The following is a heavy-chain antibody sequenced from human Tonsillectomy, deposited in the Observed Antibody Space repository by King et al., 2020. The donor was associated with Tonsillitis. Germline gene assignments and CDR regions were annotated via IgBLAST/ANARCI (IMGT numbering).Heavy chain of an antibody. Sequence: VQLVESGAEVKKPGSSVKVSCKASGDTFSTYGINWVRQAPGQGLEWMGRIVPIFGTSNYAQKFQGRVTITADESTSTAYMELSSLRSEDTAVYYCARRLGVVAPFDPWGQGTLVTVSS. J-gene: IGHJ5*02. V-gene: IGHV1-69*18. CDR1: GDTFSTYG. CDR2: IVPIFGTS. D-gene: IGHD3-3*01. CDR3: ARRLGVVAPFDP.